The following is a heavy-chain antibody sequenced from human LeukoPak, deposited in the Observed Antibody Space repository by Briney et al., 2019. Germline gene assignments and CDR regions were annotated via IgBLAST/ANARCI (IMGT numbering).Heavy chain of an antibody. CDR1: GGSISSYY. CDR2: IHYSGST. Sequence: PSETLSLTCTVSGGSISSYYWSWIRQPPGKELEWLGYIHYSGSTNYNPSLKSRVTMSVDTSKNPFSLKPSSTTAADTAVYYCARAPVATPSEFDYWGQGTLVTVSS. V-gene: IGHV4-59*12. D-gene: IGHD5-12*01. CDR3: ARAPVATPSEFDY. J-gene: IGHJ4*02.